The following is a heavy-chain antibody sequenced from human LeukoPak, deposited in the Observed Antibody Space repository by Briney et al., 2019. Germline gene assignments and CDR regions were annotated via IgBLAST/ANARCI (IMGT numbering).Heavy chain of an antibody. J-gene: IGHJ6*03. Sequence: SETLSLTCAVSGGSISSSNWWSWVRQPPGKGLEWIGEIYHRGSTNYNPSLKSRVTISVDKSKNQFSLKLSSVTAADTAVYYCASMVRGVPPNYYYYYYMDVWGKGTTVTVSS. CDR2: IYHRGST. CDR1: GGSISSSNW. V-gene: IGHV4-4*02. CDR3: ASMVRGVPPNYYYYYYMDV. D-gene: IGHD3-10*01.